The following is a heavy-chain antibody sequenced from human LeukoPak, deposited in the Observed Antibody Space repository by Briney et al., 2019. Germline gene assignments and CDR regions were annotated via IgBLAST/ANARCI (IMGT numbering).Heavy chain of an antibody. CDR2: MSHDGSNK. Sequence: GRSLRLSCAASGFTFSSYAMHWVRQAPGKGLEWVAVMSHDGSNKYYADSVKGRFTISRDNSKNTLYLQMDSLRVEDTAVYYCARGDYGAYGYFQHWGQGTLVTVSS. J-gene: IGHJ1*01. CDR1: GFTFSSYA. V-gene: IGHV3-30-3*01. CDR3: ARGDYGAYGYFQH. D-gene: IGHD4-17*01.